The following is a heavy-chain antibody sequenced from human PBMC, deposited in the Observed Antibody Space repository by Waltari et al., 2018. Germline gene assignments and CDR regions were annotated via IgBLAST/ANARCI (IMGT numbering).Heavy chain of an antibody. CDR1: GGSISSGGYY. V-gene: IGHV4-31*03. J-gene: IGHJ2*01. D-gene: IGHD1-26*01. CDR2: IYYSGST. Sequence: QVQLQESGPGLVKPSQTLSLTCTVSGGSISSGGYYWSWIRQHPGKGLEWIGYIYYSGSTYYNPSLKSRVTISVDTSKNQFSLKLSSVTAADTAVYYCARGNSGFSGRRGWYFDLWGRGTLVTVSS. CDR3: ARGNSGFSGRRGWYFDL.